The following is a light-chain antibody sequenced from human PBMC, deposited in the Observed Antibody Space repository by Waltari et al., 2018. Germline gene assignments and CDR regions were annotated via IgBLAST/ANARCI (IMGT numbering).Light chain of an antibody. CDR3: TSYAGSDKLL. CDR2: EVT. V-gene: IGLV2-8*01. CDR1: SSDVGTYNF. J-gene: IGLJ3*02. Sequence: QSALTQPPSASGSPGQSVTLPCTGSSSDVGTYNFFSWYQQHPGKAPKLMIYEVTKRPSGVPDRFSGSKSGNTASLSVSGLQAEDEADYYCTSYAGSDKLLFGGGTKLTVL.